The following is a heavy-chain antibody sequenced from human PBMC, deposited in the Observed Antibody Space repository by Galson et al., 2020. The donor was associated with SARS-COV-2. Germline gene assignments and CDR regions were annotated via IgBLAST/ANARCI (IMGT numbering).Heavy chain of an antibody. D-gene: IGHD6-19*01. CDR2: IYYSGSA. V-gene: IGHV4-39*01. CDR1: GGSISDSAYY. Sequence: ASETLSLTCTVSGGSISDSAYYWDWTRQPPGEAREWLGGIYYSGSAYHNASPKSRLTLSVDRSANQFSLRLFSVTAADTAVYYCATRVAVAGLYYFDFWGRGHLVTVSS. CDR3: ATRVAVAGLYYFDF. J-gene: IGHJ4*02.